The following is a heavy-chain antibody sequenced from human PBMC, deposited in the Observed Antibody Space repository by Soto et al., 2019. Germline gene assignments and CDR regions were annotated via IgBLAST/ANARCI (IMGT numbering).Heavy chain of an antibody. D-gene: IGHD3-9*01. Sequence: QVQLVQSGAEVKKPGSSVKVSCKASGGTFSSYTISWVRQAPGQGLEWMGRIIPILGIANYAQEFQGRVTITADKSTSTAYMELSSLRSEDTAVYCCAKLTIFHYGMDVWGQGTTVTVSS. J-gene: IGHJ6*02. CDR1: GGTFSSYT. CDR3: AKLTIFHYGMDV. CDR2: IIPILGIA. V-gene: IGHV1-69*02.